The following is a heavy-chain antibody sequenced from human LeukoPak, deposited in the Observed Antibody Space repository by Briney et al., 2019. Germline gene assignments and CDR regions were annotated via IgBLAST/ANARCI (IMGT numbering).Heavy chain of an antibody. D-gene: IGHD4-23*01. V-gene: IGHV5-10-1*01. CDR2: IDPSDSYT. CDR1: GYSFTSYW. J-gene: IGHJ4*02. Sequence: GESLKISRKGSGYSFTSYWISWVRQMPGKGLEWMGRIDPSDSYTNYSPSFQGHVTISADKSISTAYLQWSSLKASDTAMYYCARHGTTVVTPADYWGQGTLVTVSS. CDR3: ARHGTTVVTPADY.